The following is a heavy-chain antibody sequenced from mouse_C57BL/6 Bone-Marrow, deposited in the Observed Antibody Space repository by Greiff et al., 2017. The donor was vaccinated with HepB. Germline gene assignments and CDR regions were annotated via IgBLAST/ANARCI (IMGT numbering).Heavy chain of an antibody. J-gene: IGHJ2*01. CDR3: TRDGTTVVASYYFDY. Sequence: EVQGVESGEGLVKPGGSLKLSCAASGFTFSSYAMSWVRQTPEKRLEWVAYISSGGDYIYYADTVKGRFTISRDNARNTLYLQMSSLKSEDTAMYYCTRDGTTVVASYYFDYWGQGTTLTVSS. V-gene: IGHV5-9-1*02. CDR1: GFTFSSYA. CDR2: ISSGGDYI. D-gene: IGHD1-1*01.